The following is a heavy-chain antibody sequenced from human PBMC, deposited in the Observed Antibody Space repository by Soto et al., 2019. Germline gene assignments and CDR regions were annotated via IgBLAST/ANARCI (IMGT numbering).Heavy chain of an antibody. CDR1: GGSISSGGYS. CDR3: ARVQLFAFDI. D-gene: IGHD4-4*01. CDR2: IYHSGST. V-gene: IGHV4-30-2*01. Sequence: SETLSLTCAVSGGSISSGGYSWSWIRQPPGKGLEWIGYIYHSGSTYYNPSLKSRVTISVDTSKNQFSLKLNSVTAADTAVYYCARVQLFAFDIWGQGTMVTVSS. J-gene: IGHJ3*02.